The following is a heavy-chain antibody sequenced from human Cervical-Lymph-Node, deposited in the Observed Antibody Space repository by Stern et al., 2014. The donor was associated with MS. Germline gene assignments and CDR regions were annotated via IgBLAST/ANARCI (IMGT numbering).Heavy chain of an antibody. CDR2: ISASGGST. V-gene: IGHV3-23*04. J-gene: IGHJ4*02. Sequence: EVQLVQSGGGLVQPGGSLRLSCAVSGLTFSNYAMTWVRQAPGKGLEWVSAISASGGSTFYADSVKGRFAISRDTSKSTLHLQMNSMRDDATAVYCCAKDAFEGYYFDFWGQGTLVAVSS. CDR3: AKDAFEGYYFDF. CDR1: GLTFSNYA.